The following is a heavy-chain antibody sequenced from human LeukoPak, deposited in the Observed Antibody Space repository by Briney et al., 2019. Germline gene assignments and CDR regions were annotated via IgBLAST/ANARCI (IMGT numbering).Heavy chain of an antibody. V-gene: IGHV1-46*01. J-gene: IGHJ6*03. CDR1: GYTFTSYY. D-gene: IGHD5-18*01. CDR3: ASRGYSYGKTEAQNYYMDV. Sequence: ASVKVSCKASGYTFTSYYMHWVRQAPGQGLEWMGIINPSGGSTSYAQKFQGRVTMTRDMSTSTVYMELSSLRSKDTAVYYCASRGYSYGKTEAQNYYMDVWGKGTTVTVSS. CDR2: INPSGGST.